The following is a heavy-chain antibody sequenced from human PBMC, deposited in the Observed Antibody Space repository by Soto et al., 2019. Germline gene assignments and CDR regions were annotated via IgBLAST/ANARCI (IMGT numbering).Heavy chain of an antibody. CDR3: ARDHPPRIAAAGSYLGAFDI. CDR2: IYYSGST. Sequence: SETLSLTCTVSGGSISSGDYYWSWIRQPPGKGLEWIGYIYYSGSTYYNPSLKSRVTISVDTSKNQFSLKLSSVTAADTAVYYCARDHPPRIAAAGSYLGAFDIWGQGTMVTVSS. CDR1: GGSISSGDYY. D-gene: IGHD6-13*01. J-gene: IGHJ3*02. V-gene: IGHV4-30-4*01.